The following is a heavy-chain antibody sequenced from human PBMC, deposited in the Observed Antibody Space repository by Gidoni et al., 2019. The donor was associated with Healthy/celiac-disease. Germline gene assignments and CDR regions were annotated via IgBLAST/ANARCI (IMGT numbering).Heavy chain of an antibody. D-gene: IGHD2-21*02. V-gene: IGHV4-39*01. Sequence: QLQLQESGPGLVKPSETLSLPCTVSGGPISSSSYYCGWIRQPPGKGLEWIGSIYYSGSTYYNPSLKSRVTISVDTSKNQFSLKLSAVTAADTAVYYCARLRVAYCGGDCYFYWYFDLWGRGTLVTVSS. J-gene: IGHJ2*01. CDR2: IYYSGST. CDR1: GGPISSSSYY. CDR3: ARLRVAYCGGDCYFYWYFDL.